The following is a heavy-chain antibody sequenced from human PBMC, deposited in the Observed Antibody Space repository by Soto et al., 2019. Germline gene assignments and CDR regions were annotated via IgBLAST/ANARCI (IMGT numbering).Heavy chain of an antibody. V-gene: IGHV3-7*04. Sequence: EVQLVESGGGLVQPGGSLRLSCAASAFTFRNYWMSWVRQAPGKGLECVAKIKEDGSEKYYVDSVKGRFTISRDNAKNSVYLQMSSLTVEDTAMYYCARASSSTSGALDYWGQGTLLTVSS. CDR1: AFTFRNYW. CDR3: ARASSSTSGALDY. D-gene: IGHD2-2*01. J-gene: IGHJ4*02. CDR2: IKEDGSEK.